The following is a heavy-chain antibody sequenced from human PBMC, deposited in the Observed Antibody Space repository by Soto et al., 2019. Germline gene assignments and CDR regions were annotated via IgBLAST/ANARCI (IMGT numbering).Heavy chain of an antibody. Sequence: EVQLVETGGGLIQPGGSLRLSCAASGFTVSSNYMSWVRQAPGKGLEWVSVISSGGSTYYADSAKGRFTISRDNSKNTLYFQLNRLRAEDMAVYYCARDSMAWSGYYPSEERYYYGRGVWGQGTTLAVAS. J-gene: IGHJ6*02. D-gene: IGHD3-3*01. CDR2: ISSGGST. V-gene: IGHV3-53*02. CDR3: ARDSMAWSGYYPSEERYYYGRGV. CDR1: GFTVSSNY.